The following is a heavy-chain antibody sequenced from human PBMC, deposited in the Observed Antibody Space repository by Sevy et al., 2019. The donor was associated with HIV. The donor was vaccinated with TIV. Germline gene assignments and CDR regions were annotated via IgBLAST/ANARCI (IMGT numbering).Heavy chain of an antibody. CDR1: GFTFSSYA. Sequence: GGSLRLSCAASGFTFSSYAMHWVRQAPGKGLQSVAVISYDGSNKYYADSVKGRFTISRDNSKNTLYLQMNSLRAEDTAVYYCARDLTAAFYYDSSGHRGGYWGQGTLVTVSS. D-gene: IGHD3-22*01. V-gene: IGHV3-30*04. CDR3: ARDLTAAFYYDSSGHRGGY. J-gene: IGHJ4*02. CDR2: ISYDGSNK.